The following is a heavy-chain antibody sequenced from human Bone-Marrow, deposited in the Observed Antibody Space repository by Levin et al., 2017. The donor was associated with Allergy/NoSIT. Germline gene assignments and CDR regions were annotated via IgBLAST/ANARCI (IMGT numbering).Heavy chain of an antibody. CDR3: ARVMVRGVENWFDS. CDR2: INPYTGNT. Sequence: GASVKVSCKASGYTFASFTVGWVRQAPGQGLEWMGWINPYTGNTNYAQNLQGRATMTTDTSTSTAYMDLRSLRFDDTAVYYCARVMVRGVENWFDSWGQGTLVTVSS. V-gene: IGHV1-18*01. CDR1: GYTFASFT. D-gene: IGHD3-10*01. J-gene: IGHJ5*01.